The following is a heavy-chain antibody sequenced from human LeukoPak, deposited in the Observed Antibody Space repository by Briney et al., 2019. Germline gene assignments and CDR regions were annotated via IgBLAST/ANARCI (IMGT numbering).Heavy chain of an antibody. Sequence: SETLSLTRTVSGGSISSYYWSWIRQPAGKGLEWIGRIYTSGSTNYNPSLKSRVTMSVDTSKNQFSLKLSSVTAADTAVYYCARDKGSYYNPNWFDPWAREPWSPSPQ. J-gene: IGHJ5*02. V-gene: IGHV4-4*07. CDR2: IYTSGST. CDR1: GGSISSYY. D-gene: IGHD3-10*01. CDR3: ARDKGSYYNPNWFDP.